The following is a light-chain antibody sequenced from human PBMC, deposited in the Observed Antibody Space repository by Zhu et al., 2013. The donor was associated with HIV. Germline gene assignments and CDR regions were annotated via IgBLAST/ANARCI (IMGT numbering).Light chain of an antibody. V-gene: IGLV1-47*01. J-gene: IGLJ1*01. Sequence: QSVLTQPPSASGSPGQRVTISCSGSTSNIGSNAVNWYQHLPGTAPKLLIYRNTQRPSGVPERFSGSKSGTSASLAISGLRSEDEADYYCASWDDSLSGYVFGTGTQVTAL. CDR3: ASWDDSLSGYV. CDR1: TSNIGSNA. CDR2: RNT.